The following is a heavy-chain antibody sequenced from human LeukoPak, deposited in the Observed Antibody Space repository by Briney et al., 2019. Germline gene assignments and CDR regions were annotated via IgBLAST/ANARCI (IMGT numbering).Heavy chain of an antibody. D-gene: IGHD3-10*01. V-gene: IGHV4-34*01. CDR3: ARSKGVRGVEY. CDR2: INHSGST. CDR1: GGSFSGYY. Sequence: SETLSLTCAVYGGSFSGYYWSWIRQPPGKGLEWIGEINHSGSTNYNPSLKSRVTISVDTSKNQFSLKLGSVTAADTAVYYCARSKGVRGVEYWGQGTLVTVSS. J-gene: IGHJ4*02.